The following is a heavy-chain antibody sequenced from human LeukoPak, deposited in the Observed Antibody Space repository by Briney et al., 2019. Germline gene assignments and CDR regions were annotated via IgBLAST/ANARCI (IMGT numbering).Heavy chain of an antibody. CDR3: ARAKRAAAGTFDP. D-gene: IGHD6-13*01. CDR2: IYHSGST. V-gene: IGHV4-30-2*01. J-gene: IGHJ5*02. Sequence: PSETLSLTCAVSGGSISSGGYSWSWIRQPPGKGLEWIGYIYHSGSTYYNPSLKSRVTISVDRSKNQFSLKLSSATAADTAVYYCARAKRAAAGTFDPWGQGTLVTVSS. CDR1: GGSISSGGYS.